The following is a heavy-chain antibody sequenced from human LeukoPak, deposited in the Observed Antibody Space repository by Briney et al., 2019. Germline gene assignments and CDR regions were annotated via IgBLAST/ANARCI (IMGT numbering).Heavy chain of an antibody. J-gene: IGHJ6*02. V-gene: IGHV1-18*01. CDR1: GYTFTSYG. Sequence: ASVTVSCTASGYTFTSYGISWVRQAPGQGLEWMGWISAYNGNTNYAQKLQGRVTMTTDTSTSTAYMELRSLRSDDTAVYYCARDGIVVVPAAIYYYYYGMDVWGQGTTVTVSS. D-gene: IGHD2-2*02. CDR3: ARDGIVVVPAAIYYYYYGMDV. CDR2: ISAYNGNT.